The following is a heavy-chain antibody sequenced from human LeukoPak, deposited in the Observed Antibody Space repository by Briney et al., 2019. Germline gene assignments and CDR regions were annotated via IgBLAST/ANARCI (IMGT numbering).Heavy chain of an antibody. D-gene: IGHD4-17*01. CDR3: ARGPRYGDYGTTPGYFDL. CDR2: IYSGGST. Sequence: GGSLRLSCAASGFTFSDYYMSWVRQAPGKGLEWVSVIYSGGSTYYADSVKGRFSISRDNSKNTLYLQMNSLRAEDTAIYYCARGPRYGDYGTTPGYFDLWGRGTLVTVSS. CDR1: GFTFSDYY. V-gene: IGHV3-53*01. J-gene: IGHJ2*01.